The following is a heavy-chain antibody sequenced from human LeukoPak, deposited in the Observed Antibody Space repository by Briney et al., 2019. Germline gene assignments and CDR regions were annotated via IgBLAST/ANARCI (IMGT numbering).Heavy chain of an antibody. V-gene: IGHV1-46*01. Sequence: ASVKVSYKASGYIFTSYYIHWVRQAPGQGLEWVGIINPSGGNTNYAQKFQGRVTMTRDMSTSTVYMELSSLTSEDTAVYYCAGDLSPGGSGQPQHYWGQGTLVTASS. CDR1: GYIFTSYY. J-gene: IGHJ4*02. D-gene: IGHD3-10*01. CDR2: INPSGGNT. CDR3: AGDLSPGGSGQPQHY.